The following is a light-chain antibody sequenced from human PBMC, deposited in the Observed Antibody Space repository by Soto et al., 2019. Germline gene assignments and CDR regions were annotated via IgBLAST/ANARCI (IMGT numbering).Light chain of an antibody. Sequence: QSVLTQPASVSGSPGQSITISCTGTSNDVGGYAYVSWYQQYPGKAPKLVISEVSNRPSGVSHRFSGSSSGNTASLTISVLQAEDEADYYCSSYTGDTTPVFGGGTKVTVL. CDR3: SSYTGDTTPV. CDR2: EVS. J-gene: IGLJ2*01. V-gene: IGLV2-14*01. CDR1: SNDVGGYAY.